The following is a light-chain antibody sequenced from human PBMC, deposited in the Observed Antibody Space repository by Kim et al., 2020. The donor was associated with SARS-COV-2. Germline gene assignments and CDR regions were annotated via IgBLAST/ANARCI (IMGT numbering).Light chain of an antibody. CDR1: SSNMGINY. Sequence: GQKVTISCSGRSSNMGINYVSWYQQLPGTAPKLLIYDNNERPSGIPDRFSASKSGTSATLGITGLQTGDEADYYCGTWDNSLNNMVFGGGTQLTVL. V-gene: IGLV1-51*01. J-gene: IGLJ2*01. CDR2: DNN. CDR3: GTWDNSLNNMV.